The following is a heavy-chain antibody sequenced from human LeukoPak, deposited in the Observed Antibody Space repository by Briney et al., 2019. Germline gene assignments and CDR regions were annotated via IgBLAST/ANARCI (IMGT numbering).Heavy chain of an antibody. CDR2: INHSGST. CDR1: GGSFSGYY. CDR3: HTIFGVVPFDY. Sequence: SETLSLTCAVYGGSFSGYYWSWIRQPPGKGLEWIGEINHSGSTNYNPSLKSRVTISVDTSKNQFSLKLSSVTAADTAVYCCHTIFGVVPFDYWGQGTLVTVSS. J-gene: IGHJ4*02. V-gene: IGHV4-34*01. D-gene: IGHD3-3*01.